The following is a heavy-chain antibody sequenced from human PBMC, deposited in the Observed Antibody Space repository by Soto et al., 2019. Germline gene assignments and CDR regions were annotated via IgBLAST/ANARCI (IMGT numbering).Heavy chain of an antibody. D-gene: IGHD2-15*01. V-gene: IGHV4-39*01. CDR3: ARQTRSGGSWGASWFDP. CDR2: IYYGGST. CDR1: GGSISGRSYY. J-gene: IGHJ5*02. Sequence: SETPSLPRTVPGGSISGRSYYLGWIRQPPGKGLEWIGSIYYGGSTYYNPSLKSRVTISVDTSKNQFSLKLSSVTAADTAVYYCARQTRSGGSWGASWFDPWGQGTLVTVS.